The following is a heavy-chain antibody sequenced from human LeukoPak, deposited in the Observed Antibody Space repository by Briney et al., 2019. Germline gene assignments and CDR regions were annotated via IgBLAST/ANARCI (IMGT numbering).Heavy chain of an antibody. V-gene: IGHV3-15*01. CDR3: ARGVVVTGLDY. Sequence: GGSLRLSCAASGFTFSNAWMSWVRQAPGKGLEWVGRIKSKTDGGTTDYAAPVKGRFTISRDNAKNSLYLQMNSLRAEDTAVYYCARGVVVTGLDYWGQGTLVTVSS. D-gene: IGHD2-2*01. CDR2: IKSKTDGGTT. CDR1: GFTFSNAW. J-gene: IGHJ4*02.